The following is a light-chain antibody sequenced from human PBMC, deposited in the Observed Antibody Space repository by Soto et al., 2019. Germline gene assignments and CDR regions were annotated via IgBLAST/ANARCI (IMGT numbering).Light chain of an antibody. J-gene: IGKJ4*01. Sequence: DIQMTQSPSFLSASVGDRVTIPCRASQSINDNLNWYQCKPGKAPKLLIHDASTLRSGVPSRFSGSGYGTDFTLTISSLQLEDLGIYFCQQSYTIPVTFGGGTKVEIK. CDR1: QSINDN. V-gene: IGKV1-39*01. CDR3: QQSYTIPVT. CDR2: DAS.